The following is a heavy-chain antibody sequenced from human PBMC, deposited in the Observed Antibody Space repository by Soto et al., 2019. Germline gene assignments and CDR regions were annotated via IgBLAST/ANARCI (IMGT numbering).Heavy chain of an antibody. V-gene: IGHV3-9*01. CDR3: AKDTEYSGYDFAFDI. J-gene: IGHJ3*02. CDR1: GFTFDDYA. Sequence: PGGSLRLSCAASGFTFDDYAMHWVRQAPGKGLEWVSGISWNSGSIGYADSVKGRFTISRDNAKNSLYLQMNSLRAEDTALYYCAKDTEYSGYDFAFDIWGQGTMVTVSS. D-gene: IGHD5-12*01. CDR2: ISWNSGSI.